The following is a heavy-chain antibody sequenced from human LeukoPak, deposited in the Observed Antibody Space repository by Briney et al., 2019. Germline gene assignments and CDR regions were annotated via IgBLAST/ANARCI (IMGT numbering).Heavy chain of an antibody. V-gene: IGHV4-39*01. D-gene: IGHD6-25*01. Sequence: SETLSLTCTVSGGSIIGSSYYWGWIRQPPGKGLEWIGSIYYSGSTYYNPSLKSRVTISVDTSKNQFSLKLSSVTAADTAVYYCARRDISGVVPRWDYWGQGTLVTVSS. CDR3: ARRDISGVVPRWDY. J-gene: IGHJ4*02. CDR2: IYYSGST. CDR1: GGSIIGSSYY.